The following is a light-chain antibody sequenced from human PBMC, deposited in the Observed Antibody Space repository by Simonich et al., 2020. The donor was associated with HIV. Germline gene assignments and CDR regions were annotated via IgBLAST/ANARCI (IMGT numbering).Light chain of an antibody. CDR1: QSVSSY. CDR2: DAS. CDR3: QQRSNWPL. J-gene: IGKJ2*01. Sequence: EIVLTQSPATLSLSPGERATISCRASQSVSSYLAWYQQKPGQAPRLLIYDASNMATGIPARFSGSGSGTDFTLTISSLEPEDFAVYYCQQRSNWPLFGQGTKLEIK. V-gene: IGKV3-11*01.